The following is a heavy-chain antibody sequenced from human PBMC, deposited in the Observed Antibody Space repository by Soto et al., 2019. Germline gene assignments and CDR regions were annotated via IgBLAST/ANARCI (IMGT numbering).Heavy chain of an antibody. CDR3: ARGRFGDY. Sequence: QVHLVQSGAEVKKPGASVKVSCKGSGYAFTTYGITWVRQAPGQGLEWMGWISAHNGNTNYAQKLQGRVTVTRDTSTSTAYMELRSLRSDDTAVYYCARGRFGDYWGQGAMVTVSS. J-gene: IGHJ4*02. D-gene: IGHD3-10*01. V-gene: IGHV1-18*01. CDR1: GYAFTTYG. CDR2: ISAHNGNT.